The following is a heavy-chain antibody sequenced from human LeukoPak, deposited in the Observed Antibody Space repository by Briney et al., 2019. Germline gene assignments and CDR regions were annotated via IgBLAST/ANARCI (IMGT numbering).Heavy chain of an antibody. D-gene: IGHD2-15*01. CDR3: ARVCSGGSCYPPPVV. J-gene: IGHJ4*02. CDR2: IIPILGIA. CDR1: GGTFSSYA. Sequence: SVKVSCKASGGTFSSYAISWVRQAPGQGLEWMGRIIPILGIANYAQKFQGRVTITADKSTSTAYMELSSLRSEDTAVYYCARVCSGGSCYPPPVVWGQGTLVTVSS. V-gene: IGHV1-69*04.